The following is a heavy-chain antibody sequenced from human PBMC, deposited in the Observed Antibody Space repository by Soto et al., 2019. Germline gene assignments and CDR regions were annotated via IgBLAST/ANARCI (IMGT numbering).Heavy chain of an antibody. J-gene: IGHJ4*02. CDR3: AREFAAAAY. CDR2: INPLPTSGST. Sequence: QVQLVQSGAEVKKPGASVKVSCKASGYIFTNYYIHWVRQAPGQGLEWMAIINPLPTSGSTNYAQKFQSTDTVTRYTSTSTVYLELSSLRSDETAVYYCAREFAAAAYWGQRTLVTVSS. V-gene: IGHV1-46*01. D-gene: IGHD6-13*01. CDR1: GYIFTNYY.